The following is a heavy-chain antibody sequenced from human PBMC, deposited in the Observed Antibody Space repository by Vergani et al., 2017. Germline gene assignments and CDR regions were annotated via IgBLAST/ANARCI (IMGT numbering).Heavy chain of an antibody. J-gene: IGHJ6*02. D-gene: IGHD6-13*01. CDR1: GGTFSSYA. V-gene: IGHV1-69*01. Sequence: QVQLVQSGAEVKKPESSVKVSCKASGGTFSSYAISWVRQAPGQELEWMGGIIPIFGTANYAQKFQGRVTITADESTSTAYMELSSLRSEDTAVYYCARDRIAAAADYYYYGMDVWGQGTTVTVSS. CDR3: ARDRIAAAADYYYYGMDV. CDR2: IIPIFGTA.